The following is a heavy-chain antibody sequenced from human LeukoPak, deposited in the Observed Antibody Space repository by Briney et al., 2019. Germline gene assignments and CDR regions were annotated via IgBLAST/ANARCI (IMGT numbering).Heavy chain of an antibody. CDR1: GYTFTSYG. V-gene: IGHV1-18*01. J-gene: IGHJ4*02. Sequence: ASVKVSCKASGYTFTSYGISWVRQAPGQGLEWMGWISAYNGNTNYAQKLQGRVTMTTDTSTSTAYMELRSLRSDDTAVYYCASSEQRRGSSGNFDYWGQGTLVTVSS. D-gene: IGHD6-6*01. CDR2: ISAYNGNT. CDR3: ASSEQRRGSSGNFDY.